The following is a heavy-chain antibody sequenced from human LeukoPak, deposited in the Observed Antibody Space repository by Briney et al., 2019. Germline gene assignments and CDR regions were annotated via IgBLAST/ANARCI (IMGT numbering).Heavy chain of an antibody. CDR3: ARLHSAVYYGDAFDI. CDR2: IKEDGSEK. CDR1: GFIFSSYW. V-gene: IGHV3-7*03. Sequence: GGSLRLSCAVSGFIFSSYWMTWVRQAPGKGLEWVAKIKEDGSEKYYVDSVKGRFTVSRDNVKNSLFLQMNSLRAEDTAAYYRARLHSAVYYGDAFDIWGQGTMVTVSS. D-gene: IGHD3-10*01. J-gene: IGHJ3*02.